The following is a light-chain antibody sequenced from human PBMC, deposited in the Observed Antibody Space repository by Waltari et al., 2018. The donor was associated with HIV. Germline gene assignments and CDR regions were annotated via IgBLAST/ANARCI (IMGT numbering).Light chain of an antibody. J-gene: IGKJ1*01. Sequence: DIVMTQSPDSLAVSLGGRATINCKSSQSLLYNSNNKNYLAWFQQKPGQPPKLLIYGASTRESGVPDRFNGSGSGTDFTLTIRSLQAEDVAVYYCQQFYGFPWTFGQGTKVEIK. CDR1: QSLLYNSNNKNY. V-gene: IGKV4-1*01. CDR3: QQFYGFPWT. CDR2: GAS.